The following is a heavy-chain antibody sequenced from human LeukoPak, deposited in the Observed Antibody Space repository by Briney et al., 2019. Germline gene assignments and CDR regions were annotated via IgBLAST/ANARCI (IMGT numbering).Heavy chain of an antibody. CDR2: IYYSGST. CDR1: GGSISSYY. J-gene: IGHJ5*02. Sequence: SETLSLTCTVSGGSISSYYWSWLRQPPGKGLEWIGYIYYSGSTNYNPSLKSRVTIPVDPSQNQFSLKLSSVTAADTAVYYWARDDGNSGWFDPWGQGTLITVSS. V-gene: IGHV4-59*01. D-gene: IGHD4-23*01. CDR3: ARDDGNSGWFDP.